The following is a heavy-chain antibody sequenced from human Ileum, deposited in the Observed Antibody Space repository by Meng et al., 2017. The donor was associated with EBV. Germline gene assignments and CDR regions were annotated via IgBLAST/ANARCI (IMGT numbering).Heavy chain of an antibody. CDR2: IYNSGST. V-gene: IGHV4-30-4*01. J-gene: IGHJ2*01. Sequence: VQLQESGPGLLKPSQPRSLTCTVYGGSISSRNYYWSWIRQHPGKGLEWSGHIYNSGSTYYNPSLKSRITISVDTSKNQFSLKLSSVTAADTAVYYCARGQKGYFDLWGRGTLVTVSS. CDR1: GGSISSRNYY. CDR3: ARGQKGYFDL.